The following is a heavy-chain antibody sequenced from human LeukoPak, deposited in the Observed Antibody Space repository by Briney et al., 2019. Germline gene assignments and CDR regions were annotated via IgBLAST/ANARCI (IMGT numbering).Heavy chain of an antibody. CDR1: GYTFTDYY. CDR3: ATGPRADGSLDY. D-gene: IGHD1-26*01. V-gene: IGHV1-69-2*01. Sequence: RASVKVSCKVSGYTFTDYYMHWVQQAPGKGLERMGLVDPEDGETIYAEKFQGRVTITADTSTDTAYMELSSLRSEDTAVYYCATGPRADGSLDYWGQGTLVTVSS. CDR2: VDPEDGET. J-gene: IGHJ4*02.